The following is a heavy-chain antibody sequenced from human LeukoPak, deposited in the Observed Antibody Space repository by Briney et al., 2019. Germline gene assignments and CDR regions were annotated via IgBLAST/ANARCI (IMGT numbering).Heavy chain of an antibody. V-gene: IGHV3-23*01. D-gene: IGHD3-9*01. Sequence: GGSLRLSCAASGFTVSSNYMGWVRQAPGKGLEWVSAISGSGGSTYYADSVKGRFTISRDNSKNTLYLQMNSLRAEDTAVYYCAKNRLLQQILTGYYQYYFDYWGQGTLVTVSS. CDR3: AKNRLLQQILTGYYQYYFDY. CDR2: ISGSGGST. J-gene: IGHJ4*02. CDR1: GFTVSSNY.